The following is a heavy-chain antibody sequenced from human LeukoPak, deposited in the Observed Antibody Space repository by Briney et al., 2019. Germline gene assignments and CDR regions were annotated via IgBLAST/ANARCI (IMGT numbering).Heavy chain of an antibody. Sequence: GSLRLSCAASGYTFSDYWMSWIRQPPGKGLEWIGYIYYSGSTNYNPSLKSRVTISVDTSKNQFSLKLSSVTAADTAVYYCARFSGWYFDYWGQGTLVTVSS. V-gene: IGHV4-59*12. J-gene: IGHJ4*02. CDR1: GYTFSDYW. CDR2: IYYSGST. D-gene: IGHD6-19*01. CDR3: ARFSGWYFDY.